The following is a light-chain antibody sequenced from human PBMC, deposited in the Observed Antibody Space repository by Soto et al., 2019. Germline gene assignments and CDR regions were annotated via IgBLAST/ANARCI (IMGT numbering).Light chain of an antibody. CDR3: LQDSSYPLT. J-gene: IGKJ1*01. Sequence: AIQMTQSPSSLSASVGDGVTITCRASQGIRSDLGWYQQTPGKASKLLIYAANTLQSGVPSRFSGSGSGTDFTLTISSLQPEDFATYYCLQDSSYPLTFGQGTKVDIK. CDR2: AAN. CDR1: QGIRSD. V-gene: IGKV1-6*01.